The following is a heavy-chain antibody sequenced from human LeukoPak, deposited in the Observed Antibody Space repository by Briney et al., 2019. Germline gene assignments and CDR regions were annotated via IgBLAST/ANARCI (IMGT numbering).Heavy chain of an antibody. CDR1: GYTFNKLW. Sequence: GESLMIPCTGSGYTFNKLWIIWSRQMTGKGLEWLGSINPADAATEYNPSFQGLVSFSSNNSINFAYIQWSGLEASDTAKYYCAIMYNSGWGLGYWRPGTQVTVSS. CDR3: AIMYNSGWGLGY. V-gene: IGHV5-51*01. D-gene: IGHD5-12*01. J-gene: IGHJ4*02. CDR2: INPADAAT.